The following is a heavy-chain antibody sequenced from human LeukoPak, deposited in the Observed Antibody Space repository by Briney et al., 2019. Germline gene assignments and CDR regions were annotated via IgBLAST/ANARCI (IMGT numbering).Heavy chain of an antibody. CDR2: IRYDGTDK. Sequence: GGSLRLSCAASGFTFSNYGMHWVRQAPGKGLEWVAFIRYDGTDKYYADSVTGRFTISRDNSKNSLYLQMNSLRAEDTAVYYCARDLGQYYDTSDNWFDPWGQGTLVTVSS. V-gene: IGHV3-30*02. D-gene: IGHD3-22*01. CDR1: GFTFSNYG. CDR3: ARDLGQYYDTSDNWFDP. J-gene: IGHJ5*02.